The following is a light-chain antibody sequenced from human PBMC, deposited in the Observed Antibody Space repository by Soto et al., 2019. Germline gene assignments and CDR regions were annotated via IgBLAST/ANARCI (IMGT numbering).Light chain of an antibody. CDR2: SYN. Sequence: QSVLTQPPSASGTPGQRVTISCSGSSSNIGSNTVNWYQKLPGTAPKLLIYSYNQRPSGVPDRFSGPKSGTSASLAVSGLQSEDEADYYCAAWDDSLNVYVFGTGTKVTVL. CDR1: SSNIGSNT. J-gene: IGLJ1*01. CDR3: AAWDDSLNVYV. V-gene: IGLV1-44*01.